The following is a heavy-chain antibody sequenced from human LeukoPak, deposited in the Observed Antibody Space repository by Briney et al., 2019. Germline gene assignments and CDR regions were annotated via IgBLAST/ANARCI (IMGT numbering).Heavy chain of an antibody. Sequence: PSETLSLTCTVSGGSISPYYWSFIRQPPGKGLEWIGYIYYSGSTNYNPSLKSRVTISVDTSKKQFSLKLTSVTVADTAVYYCARETSQKGAHYMDVWGKGTTVTISS. CDR1: GGSISPYY. CDR3: ARETSQKGAHYMDV. D-gene: IGHD3-16*01. CDR2: IYYSGST. V-gene: IGHV4-59*01. J-gene: IGHJ6*03.